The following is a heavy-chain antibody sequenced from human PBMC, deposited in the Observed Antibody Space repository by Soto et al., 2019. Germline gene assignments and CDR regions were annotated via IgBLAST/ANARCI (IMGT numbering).Heavy chain of an antibody. V-gene: IGHV1-18*01. CDR3: ARDWYRETSAMSYY. D-gene: IGHD1-26*01. J-gene: IGHJ4*02. Sequence: ASVKVSCKTSGYTFNMYCISWARQAPGQGLEWMGYVSTHDDETIYAQKFQGRITMTRDTYTTTAYMELRSLISDDTAMYYCARDWYRETSAMSYYWCQGTLLTVS. CDR2: VSTHDDET. CDR1: GYTFNMYC.